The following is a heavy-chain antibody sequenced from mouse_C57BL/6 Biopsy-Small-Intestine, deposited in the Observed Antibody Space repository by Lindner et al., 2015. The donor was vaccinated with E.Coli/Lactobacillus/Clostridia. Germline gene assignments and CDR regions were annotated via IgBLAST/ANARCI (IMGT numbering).Heavy chain of an antibody. CDR2: INPSSGYT. V-gene: IGHV1-7*01. D-gene: IGHD2-13*01. J-gene: IGHJ3*01. Sequence: VQLQESGAELAKPGASVKMSCKASGYTFLSYWMHWIKQRPGQGLEWIGYINPSSGYTEYNQKFKDKATLTADKSSSTAYLHLSSLTSEDPAVYYCASPPIYYGDYLFAYWGQGTLVTVSA. CDR1: GYTFLSYW. CDR3: ASPPIYYGDYLFAY.